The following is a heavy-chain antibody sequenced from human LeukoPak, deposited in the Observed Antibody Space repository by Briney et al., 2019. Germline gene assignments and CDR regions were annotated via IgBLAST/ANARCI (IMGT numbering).Heavy chain of an antibody. Sequence: ASVKVSCKASGYTLTGYYMNWVRQAPGQGLEWMGLINPNSGGTNYAQKFQGRVTMTRDTSISTAYMELSRLRSDDTAVYYCARVGDGLNDAFDIWGRGTMVTVSS. CDR2: INPNSGGT. V-gene: IGHV1-2*06. CDR1: GYTLTGYY. CDR3: ARVGDGLNDAFDI. J-gene: IGHJ3*02. D-gene: IGHD5-24*01.